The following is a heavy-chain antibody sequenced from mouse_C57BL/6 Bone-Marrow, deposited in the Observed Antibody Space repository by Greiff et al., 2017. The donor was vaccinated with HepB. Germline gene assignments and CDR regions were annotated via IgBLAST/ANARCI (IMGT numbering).Heavy chain of an antibody. D-gene: IGHD2-3*01. CDR1: GFTFTDYY. J-gene: IGHJ4*01. V-gene: IGHV7-3*01. CDR2: IRNKANGYTT. CDR3: ARYRWLPYYYAMDY. Sequence: EVHLVESGGGLVQPGGSLSLSCAASGFTFTDYYLSWVRQPPGKALEWLGFIRNKANGYTTEYSASVKGRFTISRDNSQSILYLQMNALRAEDRATYYCARYRWLPYYYAMDYWGQGTSVTVSS.